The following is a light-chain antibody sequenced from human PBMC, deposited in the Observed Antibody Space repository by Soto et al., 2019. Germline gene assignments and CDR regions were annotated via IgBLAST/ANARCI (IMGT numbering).Light chain of an antibody. CDR3: QSYDSSLSAWV. V-gene: IGLV2-14*01. J-gene: IGLJ3*02. CDR1: SSDVGGYHY. Sequence: QSALTQPASVSGSPGQSITISCTGTSSDVGGYHYVSWYQQHPGKAPKLIIFEVYDRPSGVSNRFSGSKSGNTASLTISGLQAEDEADYYCQSYDSSLSAWVFGGGTKLTVL. CDR2: EVY.